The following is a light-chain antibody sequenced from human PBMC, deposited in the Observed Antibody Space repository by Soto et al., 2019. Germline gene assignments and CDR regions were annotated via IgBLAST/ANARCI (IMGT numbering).Light chain of an antibody. CDR3: QQANSFPLM. CDR1: QGIFCG. V-gene: IGKV1-12*01. CDR2: TAS. Sequence: DIQMTQSPSFVSASVGDRVTITCRASQGIFCGLAWYQQKPGKAPNLLIYTASTLKDGVPSRFSGSGSGTHFTLTINSLQPEDFATYYCQQANSFPLMFGQGTKVEIK. J-gene: IGKJ1*01.